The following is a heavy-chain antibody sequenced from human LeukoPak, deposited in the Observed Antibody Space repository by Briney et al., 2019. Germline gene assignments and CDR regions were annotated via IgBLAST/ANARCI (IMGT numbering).Heavy chain of an antibody. CDR2: LYYSGGT. D-gene: IGHD3-10*01. CDR3: ARRSNYYGSGSYSVGWFGP. J-gene: IGHJ5*02. CDR1: GGSISSGTYY. V-gene: IGHV4-39*01. Sequence: NPSETLSLTCTVSGGSISSGTYYWDWIRQPPGKGLEWIGSLYYSGGTHYNPSLESRVTISVDTSKNQFSLKLSSVTAADTAVYYCARRSNYYGSGSYSVGWFGPWGQGTLVTVSS.